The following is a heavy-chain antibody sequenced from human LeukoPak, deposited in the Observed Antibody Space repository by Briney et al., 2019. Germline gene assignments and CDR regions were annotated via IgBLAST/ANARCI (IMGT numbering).Heavy chain of an antibody. CDR1: GYTLTDYY. Sequence: ASVKVSCKASGYTLTDYYMHWVRQAPGQGLEWMGWINTGNGNAKYSQKFQGRVTITRDTSASTAYMELSSLKSEDTGVYFCARADNGGNWFDPWGQGTLVTVSS. J-gene: IGHJ5*02. V-gene: IGHV1-3*04. CDR3: ARADNGGNWFDP. D-gene: IGHD4-23*01. CDR2: INTGNGNA.